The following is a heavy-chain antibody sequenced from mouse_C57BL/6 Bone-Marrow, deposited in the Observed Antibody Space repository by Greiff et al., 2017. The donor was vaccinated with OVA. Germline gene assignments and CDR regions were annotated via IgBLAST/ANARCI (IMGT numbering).Heavy chain of an antibody. CDR3: ARHGTGPWFAY. D-gene: IGHD4-1*01. CDR1: GFTFSSYG. CDR2: IRSGGSYT. V-gene: IGHV5-6*01. Sequence: EVMLVESGGDLVKPGGSLKLSCAASGFTFSSYGMSWVRQTPDQRLEWVATIRSGGSYTYYPDSVKGRFTISRDNAKNTLYLQMSSLTSEDKDMYDCARHGTGPWFAYWGEGTLVTVSA. J-gene: IGHJ3*01.